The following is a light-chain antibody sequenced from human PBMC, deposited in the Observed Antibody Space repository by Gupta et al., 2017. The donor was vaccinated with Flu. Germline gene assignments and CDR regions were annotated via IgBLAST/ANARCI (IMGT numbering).Light chain of an antibody. CDR2: DAS. CDR1: QCGSSY. V-gene: IGKV3-11*01. CDR3: QQRSNWSPT. Sequence: VFTHSLPTLSLSPGERATLYSRASQCGSSYCAGYQQNPDEAPRLFIYDASNRTTGLPARIIGSGCSTAVIIIIISLEQEDFSVYYCQQRSNWSPTFGQGTKLEIK. J-gene: IGKJ2*01.